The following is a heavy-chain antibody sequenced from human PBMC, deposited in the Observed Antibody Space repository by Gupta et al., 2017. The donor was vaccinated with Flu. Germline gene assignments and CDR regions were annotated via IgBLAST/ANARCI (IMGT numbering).Heavy chain of an antibody. CDR2: TNSVGSAI. CDR1: SAYA. CDR3: ARAENTGFDD. J-gene: IGHJ4*02. V-gene: IGHV3-11*04. Sequence: SAYAMQWVRQAPGRGLEWIAYTNSVGSAIYYAASVQGRFTISKDKVKSSLYLEMNGLRAEDTGFYYCARAENTGFDDWGQGTLVTVSS.